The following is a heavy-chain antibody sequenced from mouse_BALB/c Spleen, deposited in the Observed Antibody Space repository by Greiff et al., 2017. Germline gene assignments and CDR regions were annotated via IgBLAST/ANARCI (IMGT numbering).Heavy chain of an antibody. CDR1: GFTFNTNA. Sequence: EVQLVETGGGLVQPKGSLKLSCAASGFTFNTNAMNWVRQAPGKGLEWVARIRSKSNNYATYYADSVKDRFTISRDDSQSMLYLQMNNLKTEDTAMYYCVRDNYGYYYAMDYGGQGTSVTVSS. CDR3: VRDNYGYYYAMDY. CDR2: IRSKSNNYAT. J-gene: IGHJ4*01. V-gene: IGHV10S3*01. D-gene: IGHD1-2*01.